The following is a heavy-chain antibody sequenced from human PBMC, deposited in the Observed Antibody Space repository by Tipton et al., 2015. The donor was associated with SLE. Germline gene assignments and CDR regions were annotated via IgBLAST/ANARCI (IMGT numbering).Heavy chain of an antibody. D-gene: IGHD6-13*01. CDR1: GFTFSSYA. CDR3: AKDLIAPAGGYPSYFDY. Sequence: GSLRLSCAASGFTFSSYAMSWVRQAPGKGLEWVSGISGSGSSTFYSDSVEGRFTISRDNSRNTLYLQLNNLRADDTAFYYCAKDLIAPAGGYPSYFDYWGQGTLVTVSS. V-gene: IGHV3-23*01. J-gene: IGHJ4*02. CDR2: ISGSGSST.